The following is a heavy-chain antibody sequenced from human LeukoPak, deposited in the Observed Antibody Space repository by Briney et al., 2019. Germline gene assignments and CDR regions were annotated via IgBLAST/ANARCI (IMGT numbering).Heavy chain of an antibody. CDR2: MNPKSGNK. V-gene: IGHV1-8*01. Sequence: EWMXWMNPKSGNKDYAQKFQGRVTMTRNTSISTAYMELSSLRSEDTAVYYCARGRFYDSSGYYDYWGQGTLVTX. J-gene: IGHJ4*02. CDR3: ARGRFYDSSGYYDY. D-gene: IGHD3-22*01.